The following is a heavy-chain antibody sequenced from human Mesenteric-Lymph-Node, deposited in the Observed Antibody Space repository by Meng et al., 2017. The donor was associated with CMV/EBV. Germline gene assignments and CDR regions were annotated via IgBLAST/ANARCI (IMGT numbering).Heavy chain of an antibody. CDR3: ARATREAGYDRLDY. CDR2: INAGNAGT. D-gene: IGHD5-12*01. Sequence: KASGYTFTSYGISWVRQAPGQRPEWMAWINAGNAGTKYSQKFQDRLTISTDTSASTAYMELSSLRSEDTALYYCARATREAGYDRLDYWGQGSLVTVSS. V-gene: IGHV1-3*01. J-gene: IGHJ4*02. CDR1: GYTFTSYG.